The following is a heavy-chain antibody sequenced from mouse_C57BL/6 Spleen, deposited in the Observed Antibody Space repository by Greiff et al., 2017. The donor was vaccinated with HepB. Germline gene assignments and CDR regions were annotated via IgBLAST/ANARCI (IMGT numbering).Heavy chain of an antibody. CDR2: ISSGGSYT. D-gene: IGHD2-1*01. J-gene: IGHJ3*01. CDR1: GFTFSSYG. V-gene: IGHV5-6*01. CDR3: ARQDYYGNYVWFAY. Sequence: EVQVVESGGDLVKPGGSLKLSCAASGFTFSSYGMSWVRQTPDKRLEWVATISSGGSYTYYPDSVKGRFTISRDNAKNTLYLQMSSLKSEDTAMYYCARQDYYGNYVWFAYWGQGTLVTVSA.